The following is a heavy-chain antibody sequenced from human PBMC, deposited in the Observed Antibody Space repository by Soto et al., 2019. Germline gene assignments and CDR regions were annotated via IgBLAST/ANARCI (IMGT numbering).Heavy chain of an antibody. Sequence: ASVKVSCKVSGYTLTELSMHWVRQAPGKGLEWMGGFDPEDGETIYAQKFQGRVTMTEDTSTDTAYMELSSLRSEDTAVYYCAPGPSYYYDSSGYYSPFDYWGQGTLVTVSS. D-gene: IGHD3-22*01. CDR3: APGPSYYYDSSGYYSPFDY. V-gene: IGHV1-24*01. J-gene: IGHJ4*02. CDR2: FDPEDGET. CDR1: GYTLTELS.